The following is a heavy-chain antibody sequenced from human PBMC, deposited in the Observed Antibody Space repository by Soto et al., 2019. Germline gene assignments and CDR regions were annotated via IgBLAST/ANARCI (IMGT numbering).Heavy chain of an antibody. CDR2: ISAYNGNT. J-gene: IGHJ4*02. CDR1: GYTFTSYG. D-gene: IGHD1-26*01. Sequence: GASVKVSCKASGYTFTSYGISWVRQAPGQGLEWMGWISAYNGNTNYAQKLQGRVTMTTDTSTSTAYMELRSLRSDDTAVYYCAKVLSGTYFDDSDYWGQGTLVTVSS. V-gene: IGHV1-18*01. CDR3: AKVLSGTYFDDSDY.